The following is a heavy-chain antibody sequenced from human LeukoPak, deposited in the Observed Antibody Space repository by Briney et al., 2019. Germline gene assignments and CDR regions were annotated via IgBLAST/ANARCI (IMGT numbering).Heavy chain of an antibody. Sequence: GGSLRLSCAASGFTFSSYWKSWVRQAPGKGLEWVANIKQDGSEKYYVDSVKGRFTISRDNAKNSLYLEMNSLRAEDTAVYYCVRERTNYYDSSGYYWGQGTLVTVSS. CDR2: IKQDGSEK. CDR3: VRERTNYYDSSGYY. D-gene: IGHD3-22*01. V-gene: IGHV3-7*05. J-gene: IGHJ4*02. CDR1: GFTFSSYW.